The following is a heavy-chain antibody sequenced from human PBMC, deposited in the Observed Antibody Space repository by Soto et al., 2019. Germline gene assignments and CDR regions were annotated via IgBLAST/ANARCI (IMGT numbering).Heavy chain of an antibody. J-gene: IGHJ4*02. V-gene: IGHV4-59*01. CDR1: GGSISSYY. Sequence: KTSETLSLTCTVSGGSISSYYWSWIRQPPGKGLEWIGYIYYSGSTNYNPSLKSRVTISVDTSKNQFSLKLSSVTAADTAVYYCARERQQGAIDYWGQGTLVTVSS. D-gene: IGHD6-13*01. CDR3: ARERQQGAIDY. CDR2: IYYSGST.